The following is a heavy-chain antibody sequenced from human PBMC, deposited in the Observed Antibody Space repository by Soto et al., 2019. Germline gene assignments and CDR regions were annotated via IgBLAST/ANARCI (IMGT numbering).Heavy chain of an antibody. CDR2: INPNSGGT. J-gene: IGHJ6*03. CDR1: GYTFTGYY. D-gene: IGHD3-16*01. Sequence: GASVKVSCKASGYTFTGYYMHWVRQAPGQRLEWMGWINPNSGGTNYAQKFQGWVTMTRDTSISTAYMELSRLRSDDTAVYYCAREADKTTGFGPHRRNYYMDVWGKGTTVTVSS. CDR3: AREADKTTGFGPHRRNYYMDV. V-gene: IGHV1-2*04.